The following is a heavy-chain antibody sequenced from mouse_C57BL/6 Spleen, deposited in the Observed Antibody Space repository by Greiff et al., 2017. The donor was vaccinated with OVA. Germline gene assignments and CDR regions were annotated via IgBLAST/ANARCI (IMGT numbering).Heavy chain of an antibody. CDR2: IDPETGGT. CDR3: TSGSYYAMDY. Sequence: VQLQQSGAELVRPGASVTLSCKASGYTFTDYEMHWVKQTPVHGLEWIGAIDPETGGTAYNQKFKGQAILTADKSSSTAYMELRSLTSEDSAVYYCTSGSYYAMDYWGQGTSVTVSS. J-gene: IGHJ4*01. CDR1: GYTFTDYE. D-gene: IGHD1-1*01. V-gene: IGHV1-15*01.